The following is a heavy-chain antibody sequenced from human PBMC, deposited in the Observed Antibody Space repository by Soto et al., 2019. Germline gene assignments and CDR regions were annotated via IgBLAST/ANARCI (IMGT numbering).Heavy chain of an antibody. J-gene: IGHJ4*02. CDR3: ARWLQVGGRPQTEFDY. V-gene: IGHV5-51*01. CDR2: IYPGDSDT. Sequence: PGESLKISCKGSGYSFTSYWIGWVRQMPGKGLEWMGIIYPGDSDTRYSPSFQGQVTISADKSISTAYLQWSSLKASDTAMYYCARWLQVGGRPQTEFDYWGPGTLVTVSS. CDR1: GYSFTSYW. D-gene: IGHD5-12*01.